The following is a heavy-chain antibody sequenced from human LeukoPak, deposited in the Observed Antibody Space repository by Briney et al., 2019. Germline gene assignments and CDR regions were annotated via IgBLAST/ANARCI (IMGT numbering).Heavy chain of an antibody. J-gene: IGHJ4*02. CDR2: ISYSGST. CDR3: ARSVYCSSTSCYTAVDY. CDR1: GGSISSYY. D-gene: IGHD2-2*02. Sequence: SETLSLTCTVSGGSISSYYWSWIRQPPGKGLEWIGYISYSGSTNYNPSLKSRVTMSVDTSKNQFSLKLSSVTAADTAVYYCARSVYCSSTSCYTAVDYWGQGTLVTVSS. V-gene: IGHV4-59*01.